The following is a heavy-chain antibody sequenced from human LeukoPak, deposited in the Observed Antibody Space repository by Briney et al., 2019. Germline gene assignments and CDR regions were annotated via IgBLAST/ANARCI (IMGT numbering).Heavy chain of an antibody. J-gene: IGHJ4*02. CDR1: GFTCSSYG. CDR2: IWYDGSNK. D-gene: IGHD6-19*01. CDR3: ARAPPYNSGWYSDY. V-gene: IGHV3-33*01. Sequence: GGSLRLSCAASGFTCSSYGMHWVRQAPGKGLEWVAVIWYDGSNKYYADSVKGRFTISRDNSKNTLYLQMNSLRAEDTAVYYCARAPPYNSGWYSDYWGQGTLVTVSS.